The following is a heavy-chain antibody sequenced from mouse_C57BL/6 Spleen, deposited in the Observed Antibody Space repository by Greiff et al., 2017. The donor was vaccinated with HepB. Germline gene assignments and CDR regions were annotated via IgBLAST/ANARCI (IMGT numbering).Heavy chain of an antibody. CDR1: GFSLTSYA. CDR3: TRSVLGRAWFAY. Sequence: VKLQESGPGLVAPSQSLSITCTVSGFSLTSYAISWVRQPPGKGLEWLGVIWTGGGTNYNSAIKSRLSISKDNSKSQVFLKMNSLQTDDTARYYCTRSVLGRAWFAYWGQGTLVTVSA. V-gene: IGHV2-9-1*01. J-gene: IGHJ3*01. CDR2: IWTGGGT. D-gene: IGHD4-1*01.